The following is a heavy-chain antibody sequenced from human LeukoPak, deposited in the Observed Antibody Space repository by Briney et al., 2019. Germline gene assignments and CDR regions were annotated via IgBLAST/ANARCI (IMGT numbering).Heavy chain of an antibody. D-gene: IGHD6-19*01. CDR3: ARDHSGGSGWSGGFDY. CDR2: IYSGGST. CDR1: GFTVSSNY. V-gene: IGHV3-66*01. J-gene: IGHJ4*02. Sequence: GGSLRLSCAASGFTVSSNYMSWVRQAPGKGLEWVPVIYSGGSTYYADSLKGRFTISRDNSKNTLYLQMNSLRAEDTAVYYCARDHSGGSGWSGGFDYWGQGTLVTVSS.